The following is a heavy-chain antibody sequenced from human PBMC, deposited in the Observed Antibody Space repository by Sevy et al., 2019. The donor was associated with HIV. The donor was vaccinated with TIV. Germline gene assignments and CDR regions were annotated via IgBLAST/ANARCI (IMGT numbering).Heavy chain of an antibody. Sequence: ASVKVSCKASGGTFSSDAISWVRQAPGQELEWMGGIIPMFGTANYAQKFQRRVTITADESTSTAYMDLRSLRSEDTAVYYCARGRRLSGGNDYYYYYGMDVWGQGTTVTVSS. CDR1: GGTFSSDA. J-gene: IGHJ6*02. CDR2: IIPMFGTA. CDR3: ARGRRLSGGNDYYYYYGMDV. V-gene: IGHV1-69*13. D-gene: IGHD2-15*01.